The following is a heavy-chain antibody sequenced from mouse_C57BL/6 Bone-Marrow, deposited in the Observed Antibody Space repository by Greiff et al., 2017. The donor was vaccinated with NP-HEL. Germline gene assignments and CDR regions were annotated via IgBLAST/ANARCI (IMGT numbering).Heavy chain of an antibody. CDR1: GYAFTNYL. CDR2: INPGSGGT. J-gene: IGHJ2*01. Sequence: VQLQESGAELVRPGTSVKVSCKASGYAFTNYLIEWVKQRPGQGLEWIGVINPGSGGTHYNEKFKGKATLTADKSSSTAYMQLSSLTSEDTAVYYCARSYSSNPSGDFDDWGQGTTLTVSS. V-gene: IGHV1-54*01. CDR3: ARSYSSNPSGDFDD. D-gene: IGHD2-12*01.